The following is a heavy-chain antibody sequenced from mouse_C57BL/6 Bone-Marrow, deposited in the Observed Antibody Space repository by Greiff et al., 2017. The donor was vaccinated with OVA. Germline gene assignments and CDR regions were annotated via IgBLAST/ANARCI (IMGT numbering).Heavy chain of an antibody. Sequence: VKLVESGPGLVQPSQSLSITCTVSGFSLTSYGVHWVRQSPGKGLEWLGVIWSGGSTDYNAAFISRMSISTDNSKSQVFLKMNSLQADDTAIYYCARNSDYGSSDKAMDDWGQGTSVTVSS. D-gene: IGHD1-1*01. CDR2: IWSGGST. CDR3: ARNSDYGSSDKAMDD. J-gene: IGHJ4*01. CDR1: GFSLTSYG. V-gene: IGHV2-2*01.